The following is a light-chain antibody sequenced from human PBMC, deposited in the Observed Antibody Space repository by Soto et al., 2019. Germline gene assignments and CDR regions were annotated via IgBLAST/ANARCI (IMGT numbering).Light chain of an antibody. CDR1: SSDIGGYDY. CDR2: DVT. V-gene: IGLV2-14*01. J-gene: IGLJ1*01. Sequence: QSVLTHPSSVSWSPGQSITIPCTGTSSDIGGYDYVSWYQQRPGKAPKLMIYDVTNRPSGVSNRFSGSKSGDTASLTISGLQAEDEADYYCSSYTSTNTPLVFGTGTKVTVL. CDR3: SSYTSTNTPLV.